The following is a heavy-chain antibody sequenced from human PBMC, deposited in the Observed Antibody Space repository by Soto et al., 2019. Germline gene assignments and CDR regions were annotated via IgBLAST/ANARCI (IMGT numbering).Heavy chain of an antibody. Sequence: EVQVVESGGAWVQPGRSLRLSCSTSGFTFGAYTMTWFRQALGKGLEWVAFIRGEDYGGTTEYAASVKGRFTVSRDNSKGVAYLEMNNLKSDDTAVYYCTRVVAAAGDHWGRGTLVTVSS. V-gene: IGHV3-49*03. CDR3: TRVVAAAGDH. J-gene: IGHJ4*02. D-gene: IGHD6-13*01. CDR1: GFTFGAYT. CDR2: IRGEDYGGTT.